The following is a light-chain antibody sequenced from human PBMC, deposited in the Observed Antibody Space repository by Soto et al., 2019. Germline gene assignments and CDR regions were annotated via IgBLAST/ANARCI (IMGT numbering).Light chain of an antibody. CDR1: QSVSSY. V-gene: IGKV3-11*01. Sequence: EIVLTQSPATLSLSPGERATLSCRASQSVSSYLAWYQQKPGQAPRLLIYDASNRATGIPARFSASGSGTDFTPTISSLEPEDSAVYYCQQRGNWITFGPGTRLEIQ. J-gene: IGKJ5*01. CDR2: DAS. CDR3: QQRGNWIT.